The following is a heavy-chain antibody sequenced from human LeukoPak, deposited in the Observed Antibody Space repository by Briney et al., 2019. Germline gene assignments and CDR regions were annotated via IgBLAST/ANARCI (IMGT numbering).Heavy chain of an antibody. CDR1: GYTFTSYA. CDR3: ARKYCSSTSCSSFDP. CDR2: INAGNGNT. Sequence: GASVKVSCKASGYTFTSYAMHWVRQAPGQRIEWMGWINAGNGNTKYSQKFQGRVTITRDTSASTAYMELSSLRSEDTAVYYCARKYCSSTSCSSFDPWGQGTLVTVSS. J-gene: IGHJ5*02. V-gene: IGHV1-3*01. D-gene: IGHD2-2*01.